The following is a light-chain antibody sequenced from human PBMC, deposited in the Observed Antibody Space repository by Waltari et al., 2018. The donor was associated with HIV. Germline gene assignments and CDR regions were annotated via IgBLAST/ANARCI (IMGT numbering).Light chain of an antibody. CDR1: QNVNTF. J-gene: IGKJ3*01. CDR2: GAS. Sequence: DIQMTQSPSSLSASVGDRVTLTCRTSQNVNTFLNWYQLKPGKVPKRLIFGASHLESGPPSRFSGTGSGTDFILTISGLQPEDFATYYCLQGYRSLLTFGPGTKLDVK. V-gene: IGKV1-39*01. CDR3: LQGYRSLLT.